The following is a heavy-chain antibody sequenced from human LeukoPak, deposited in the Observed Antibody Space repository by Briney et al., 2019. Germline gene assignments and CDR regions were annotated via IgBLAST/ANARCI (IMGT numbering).Heavy chain of an antibody. V-gene: IGHV4-4*02. J-gene: IGHJ4*02. CDR3: ARRGASSYGGATDFDY. CDR1: GGSISSSNW. CDR2: IYHSGST. Sequence: SETLSLTCAVSGGSISSSNWWSWVRQPPGKGLEWIGEIYHSGSTNYNPSLKSRVTISVDTSKNQFSLKLSSVTAADTAVYYCARRGASSYGGATDFDYWGQGTLVTVSS. D-gene: IGHD4-23*01.